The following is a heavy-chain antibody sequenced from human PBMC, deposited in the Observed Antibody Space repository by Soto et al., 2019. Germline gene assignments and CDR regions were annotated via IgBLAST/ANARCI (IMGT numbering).Heavy chain of an antibody. Sequence: QVQLVQSGAEVKKPGSSVKVSCKASGGTFSSYAISWVRQAPGQGLEWMGGIIPIFGTANYAQKLQGRVTITADKSTRTAYMELSSVRSEDTAVYYCARGEVVVVVAETVPYGMAVWGQGTTVTVSS. V-gene: IGHV1-69*06. J-gene: IGHJ6*02. CDR1: GGTFSSYA. D-gene: IGHD2-15*01. CDR3: ARGEVVVVVAETVPYGMAV. CDR2: IIPIFGTA.